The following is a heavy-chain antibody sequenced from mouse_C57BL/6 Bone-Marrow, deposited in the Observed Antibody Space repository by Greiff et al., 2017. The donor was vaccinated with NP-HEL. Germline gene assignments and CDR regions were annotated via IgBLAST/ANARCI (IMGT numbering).Heavy chain of an antibody. V-gene: IGHV1-15*01. D-gene: IGHD2-3*01. J-gene: IGHJ2*01. CDR2: IDPETGGT. CDR1: GYTFTDYE. CDR3: TGLLRDY. Sequence: QVQLQQPGAELVRPGASVTLSCKASGYTFTDYEMHWVKQTPVHGLEWIGAIDPETGGTAYNQKFKGKAILTADKSSRTAYMELRSQTAEDSADYYCTGLLRDYWGKGTTLTVAS.